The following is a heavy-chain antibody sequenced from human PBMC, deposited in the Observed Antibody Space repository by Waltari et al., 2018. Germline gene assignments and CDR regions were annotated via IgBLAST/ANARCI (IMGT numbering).Heavy chain of an antibody. Sequence: QVQLQESGPGLVKPSETLSLTCAVSGYSISRGYYWGWIRQPPGKGLEWIGSIYHSGSTYYNPSLKSRVTISVDTSKNQFSLKLSSVTAADTAVYYCARSVVPAAPNWFDPWGQGTLVTVSS. CDR1: GYSISRGYY. CDR3: ARSVVPAAPNWFDP. J-gene: IGHJ5*02. CDR2: IYHSGST. D-gene: IGHD2-2*01. V-gene: IGHV4-38-2*01.